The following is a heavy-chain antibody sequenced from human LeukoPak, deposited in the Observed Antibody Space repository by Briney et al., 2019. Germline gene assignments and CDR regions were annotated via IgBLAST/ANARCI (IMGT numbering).Heavy chain of an antibody. CDR2: IKPDGNEK. Sequence: GGSLRLSCAASGLTFTDFWMNWVRLAPGRGLEWLANIKPDGNEKYYVDSVKGRFAISRDNAKNEVYLEMNSLRAEDTGVYYCSSRVSSRSPRAYWGQGTLVRVSS. CDR1: GLTFTDFW. D-gene: IGHD2-2*01. CDR3: SSRVSSRSPRAY. J-gene: IGHJ4*02. V-gene: IGHV3-7*01.